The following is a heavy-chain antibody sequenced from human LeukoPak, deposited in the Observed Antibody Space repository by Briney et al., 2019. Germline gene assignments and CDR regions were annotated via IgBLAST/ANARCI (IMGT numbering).Heavy chain of an antibody. CDR2: ISGSGGST. Sequence: QPGGSLRLSCAASGFTFSSYAMTWVRQAPGKGLDWVSTISGSGGSTYYADSVKGRFTISRDNSKNTLYLQMNSLRAEDTAVYYCAKGGYCSGGSCYYYWGQGTLVTVSS. V-gene: IGHV3-23*01. CDR3: AKGGYCSGGSCYYY. J-gene: IGHJ4*02. CDR1: GFTFSSYA. D-gene: IGHD2-15*01.